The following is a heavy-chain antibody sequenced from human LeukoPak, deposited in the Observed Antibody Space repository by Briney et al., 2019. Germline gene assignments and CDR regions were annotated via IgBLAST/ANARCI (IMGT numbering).Heavy chain of an antibody. CDR2: INSDGSST. CDR3: ARVMDYYDSSGYSH. D-gene: IGHD3-22*01. Sequence: GGSLRLSCAASGFTFSRYWMHWVRQAPGKGLVWVSRINSDGSSTSYADSVKGRFTISRDNAKNALYLQMNSLRAEDAAVYYCARVMDYYDSSGYSHWGQGTLVTVSS. J-gene: IGHJ4*02. V-gene: IGHV3-74*01. CDR1: GFTFSRYW.